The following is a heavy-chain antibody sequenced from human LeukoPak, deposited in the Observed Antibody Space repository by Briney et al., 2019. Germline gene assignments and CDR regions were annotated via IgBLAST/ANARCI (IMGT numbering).Heavy chain of an antibody. CDR2: INHSGSS. D-gene: IGHD6-19*01. J-gene: IGHJ4*02. CDR3: ARSGGWQSPFDY. Sequence: SETLSLTCAVYGGSFSGYYWSWIRQPPGKGLEWIGEINHSGSSNYNPSLKSRVTISVDTSKNQFSLKLSSVTDADTAVYYCARSGGWQSPFDYWGQGTLVTVSS. CDR1: GGSFSGYY. V-gene: IGHV4-34*01.